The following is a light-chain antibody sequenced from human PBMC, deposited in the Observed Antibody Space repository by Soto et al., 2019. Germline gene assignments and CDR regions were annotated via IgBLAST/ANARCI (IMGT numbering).Light chain of an antibody. CDR2: DVS. V-gene: IGLV2-14*03. CDR3: SSYRTSNTRQIV. J-gene: IGLJ1*01. CDR1: SSDVGGYNY. Sequence: QSVLTQPASVSGSPGQSITISCTGTSSDVGGYNYVSWYQHHPGQAPKLMIYDVSNRPSGVSNRFSGSKSGNTASLSISGLQPEDEADYYCSSYRTSNTRQIVCGTGTKVTVL.